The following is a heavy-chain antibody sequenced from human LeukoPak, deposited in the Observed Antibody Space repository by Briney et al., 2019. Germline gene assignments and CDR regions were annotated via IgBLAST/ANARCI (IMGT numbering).Heavy chain of an antibody. CDR3: AREGQATDAFDI. CDR2: IIPIFGTA. Sequence: SVKVSCKASGGTFSSYAISWVRQAPGQGLEWMGGIIPIFGTANYAQKFQGRVTITTDESTSTAYMELSSLGSEDTAVYYCAREGQATDAFDIWGQGTMVTVSS. V-gene: IGHV1-69*05. CDR1: GGTFSSYA. J-gene: IGHJ3*02.